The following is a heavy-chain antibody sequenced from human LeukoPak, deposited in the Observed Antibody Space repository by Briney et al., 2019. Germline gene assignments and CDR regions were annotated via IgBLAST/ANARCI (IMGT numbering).Heavy chain of an antibody. CDR1: GFTFSSYE. D-gene: IGHD5-24*01. CDR2: ISSSSSTI. V-gene: IGHV3-48*03. J-gene: IGHJ6*03. CDR3: ARAGEMATIRGTYYYYYYMDV. Sequence: PGGSLRLSCAASGFTFSSYEMNWVRQAPGKGLEWVSYISSSSSTIYYADSVKGRFTISRDNAKNSLYLQMNSLRAEDTAVYYCARAGEMATIRGTYYYYYYMDVWGKGTTVTVSS.